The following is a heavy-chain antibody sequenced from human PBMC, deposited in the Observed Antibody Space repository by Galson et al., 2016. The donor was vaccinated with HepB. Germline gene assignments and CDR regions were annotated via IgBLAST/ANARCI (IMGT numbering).Heavy chain of an antibody. J-gene: IGHJ6*02. CDR2: IWCDGSNK. Sequence: SLRLSCAASGFTFSSHGMHWVRQAPGKGLEWVAVIWCDGSNKYYADSVKGRFTLSRDNSKNTLYLEMNSLRGEDTAVYYCAREQRFNYGMDGWGQGTTVTVSS. CDR3: AREQRFNYGMDG. V-gene: IGHV3-33*01. CDR1: GFTFSSHG.